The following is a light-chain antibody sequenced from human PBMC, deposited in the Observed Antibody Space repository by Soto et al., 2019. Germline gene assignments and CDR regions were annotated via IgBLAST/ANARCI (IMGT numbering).Light chain of an antibody. CDR2: DAS. CDR1: QSVGTC. Sequence: EIVMTQSPATLSVSPGERATLSCRASQSVGTCLAWYQQKPGQAPRLLIYDASNRATGIPARFSGSGSGTDFTLTISSLEPEDFAVYYCQQRSNWPLTFGGGTKVDI. CDR3: QQRSNWPLT. V-gene: IGKV3-11*01. J-gene: IGKJ4*01.